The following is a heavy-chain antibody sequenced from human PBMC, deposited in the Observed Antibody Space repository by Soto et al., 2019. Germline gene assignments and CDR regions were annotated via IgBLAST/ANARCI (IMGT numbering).Heavy chain of an antibody. Sequence: HPGGSLRLSCAASGFTFSSYGMHWVRQAPGKGLEWVAVIWSDGSNKYYADSVKGRFTISRDNSKNTLYLQMNSLRAEDTAVYYCARDRVESGYPEYFQHWGQGTLVTVSS. CDR2: IWSDGSNK. J-gene: IGHJ1*01. CDR1: GFTFSSYG. CDR3: ARDRVESGYPEYFQH. V-gene: IGHV3-33*01. D-gene: IGHD3-22*01.